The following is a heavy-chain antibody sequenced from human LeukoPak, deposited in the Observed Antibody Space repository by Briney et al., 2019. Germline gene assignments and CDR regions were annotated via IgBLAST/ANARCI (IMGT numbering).Heavy chain of an antibody. Sequence: PGGSLRLPCAASGFAFNNYAMAWVRQAPGKGLEWVSGISATGGSNTYYADSVEGRFTISRDNSKNTLYLQMNSLRAEDTAVYYCAKGYGPGSRLDYWGQGTLVTVSS. CDR1: GFAFNNYA. CDR2: ISATGGSNT. D-gene: IGHD3-10*01. J-gene: IGHJ4*02. V-gene: IGHV3-23*01. CDR3: AKGYGPGSRLDY.